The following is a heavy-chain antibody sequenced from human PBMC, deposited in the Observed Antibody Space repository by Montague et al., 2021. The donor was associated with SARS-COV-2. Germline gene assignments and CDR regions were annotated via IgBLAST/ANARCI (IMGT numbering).Heavy chain of an antibody. CDR2: INHSGST. D-gene: IGHD3-10*01. J-gene: IGHJ6*02. CDR3: ARDHGQWFGELWGHGLDV. V-gene: IGHV4-34*01. Sequence: SETLSLTCAVYGGSFSGYSRSWIRQPPGKGLEWIGEINHSGSTNYNPSLKSRVTISVDTAKNQFSLELTSMTAADTAVYYCARDHGQWFGELWGHGLDVWGQGTTVIVSS. CDR1: GGSFSGYS.